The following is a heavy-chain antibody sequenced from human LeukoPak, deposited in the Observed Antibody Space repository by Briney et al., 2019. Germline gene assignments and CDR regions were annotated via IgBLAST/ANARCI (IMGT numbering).Heavy chain of an antibody. D-gene: IGHD6-6*01. CDR1: GFTVSNNY. Sequence: GGSLRLSCAVFGFTVSNNYMNWVRQAPGKGLEWVSVIYSGGNTYDADSVKGRFTISRDNSKNTLYLQMNSLRGEDTAVYYVVWEYSRSFNSWGQGTLVTVSS. V-gene: IGHV3-66*01. CDR2: IYSGGNT. CDR3: VWEYSRSFNS. J-gene: IGHJ4*02.